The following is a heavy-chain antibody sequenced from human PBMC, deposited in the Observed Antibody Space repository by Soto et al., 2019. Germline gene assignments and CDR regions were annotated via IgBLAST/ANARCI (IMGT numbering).Heavy chain of an antibody. CDR2: FDPEDGET. D-gene: IGHD1-26*01. Sequence: ASVKVSCKVSGYTLTELSMHWVRQAPGKGLEWMGGFDPEDGETIYAQKFQGRVTMTEDTSTDTAYMELSSLRSEDTAVYYCATKWELPRGYDAFDIWGQGTMVTVSS. V-gene: IGHV1-24*01. J-gene: IGHJ3*02. CDR1: GYTLTELS. CDR3: ATKWELPRGYDAFDI.